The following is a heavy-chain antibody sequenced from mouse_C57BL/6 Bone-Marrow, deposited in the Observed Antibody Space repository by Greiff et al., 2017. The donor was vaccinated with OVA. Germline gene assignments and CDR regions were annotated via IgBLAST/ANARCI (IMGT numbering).Heavy chain of an antibody. D-gene: IGHD2-5*01. V-gene: IGHV1-69*01. J-gene: IGHJ2*01. CDR2: IDPSDSYT. Sequence: QVQLKQPGAELVMPGASVKLSCKASGYTFTSYWMHWVKQRPGQGLEWIGEIDPSDSYTNYNQKFKGKSTLTVDKSSSTAYMQLSSLTSEDSAVYYCARDSNYEGSLDYWGQGTTLTVSS. CDR3: ARDSNYEGSLDY. CDR1: GYTFTSYW.